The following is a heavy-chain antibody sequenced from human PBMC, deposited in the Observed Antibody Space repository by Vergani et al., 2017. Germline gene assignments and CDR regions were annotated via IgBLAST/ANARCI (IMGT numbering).Heavy chain of an antibody. CDR3: ARGAHLLCSSTSCYRGYYYYYYMDV. CDR2: IYVSGIT. D-gene: IGHD2-2*02. V-gene: IGHV4-61*02. CDR1: GASINNDFYY. J-gene: IGHJ6*03. Sequence: QVQLQESGPGLVKPSQTLSLTCTVSGASINNDFYYWHWIRQPAGKGLEWIGRIYVSGITDYNSSLQSRVSMSVDTSKNQFSLQLNSVTPEDTAVYYCARGAHLLCSSTSCYRGYYYYYYMDVWGKGTTVTVSS.